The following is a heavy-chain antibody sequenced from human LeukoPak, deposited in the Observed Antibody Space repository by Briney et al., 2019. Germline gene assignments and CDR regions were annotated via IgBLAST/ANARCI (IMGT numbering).Heavy chain of an antibody. Sequence: SETLSLTCTVSGGSISSGGYYWTWIRQHPGKGLEWIGYIYYGGSTYYNPSLKSRVTISVAPSKNQFSLQLNSVTAADTAVYYCASPAPYESSGYYKLWGQGILVTVSS. CDR2: IYYGGST. V-gene: IGHV4-31*03. CDR1: GGSISSGGYY. J-gene: IGHJ4*02. CDR3: ASPAPYESSGYYKL. D-gene: IGHD3-22*01.